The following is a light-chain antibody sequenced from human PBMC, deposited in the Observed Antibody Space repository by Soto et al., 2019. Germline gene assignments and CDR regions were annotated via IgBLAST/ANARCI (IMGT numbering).Light chain of an antibody. Sequence: EIVLTQSPATLSLSPGERATLSCRASQSVSSYLAWYQQKPGQAPRLLIYDASNRATGIPARCSGSVSGTAFTLTISSLEPEDCAVYYCQHRSNWPLTFGGGTKVEIK. V-gene: IGKV3-11*01. CDR2: DAS. CDR3: QHRSNWPLT. CDR1: QSVSSY. J-gene: IGKJ4*01.